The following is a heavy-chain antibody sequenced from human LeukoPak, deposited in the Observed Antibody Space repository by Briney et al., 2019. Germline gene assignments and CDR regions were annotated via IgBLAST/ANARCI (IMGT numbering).Heavy chain of an antibody. CDR2: ISYDGSNK. D-gene: IGHD1-7*01. J-gene: IGHJ5*02. Sequence: GGSLRLSCAASGFTFSNYGMHWVRQAPGKGLEWVALISYDGSNKYYADSVKGRFTISRDNSKNTLYLQMNTLRAEDTAVYYCARHANNWNSPGVWFDPWGQGTLVTVSS. CDR3: ARHANNWNSPGVWFDP. V-gene: IGHV3-30*19. CDR1: GFTFSNYG.